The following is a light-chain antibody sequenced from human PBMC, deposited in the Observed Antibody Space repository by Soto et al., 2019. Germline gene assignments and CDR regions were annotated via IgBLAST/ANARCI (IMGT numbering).Light chain of an antibody. Sequence: EIVMTQSPATLSVSPGERATLSCRASQSVSNNLAWYQQKPGQPPRLLIYGASTRATGVPARFSGSGSGTEFTLTISSQQSEDFAIYYCQHYNNWPPWTFGQGTKVEIK. CDR3: QHYNNWPPWT. J-gene: IGKJ1*01. CDR2: GAS. V-gene: IGKV3-15*01. CDR1: QSVSNN.